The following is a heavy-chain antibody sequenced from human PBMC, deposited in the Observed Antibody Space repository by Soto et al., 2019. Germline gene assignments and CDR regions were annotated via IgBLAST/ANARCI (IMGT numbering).Heavy chain of an antibody. V-gene: IGHV3-23*01. CDR2: IDGIGSST. CDR3: AGGLDY. J-gene: IGHJ4*02. D-gene: IGHD2-15*01. CDR1: GFTFSNYG. Sequence: EVQLLESGGGLVQPGRSLRLSCAASGFTFSNYGMKWVRQAPGKGLEWVSGIDGIGSSTYYADSVKGRFNISRDNSKNTLFLQMNSLRAEDTALYYCAGGLDYWGQGTLVTVSS.